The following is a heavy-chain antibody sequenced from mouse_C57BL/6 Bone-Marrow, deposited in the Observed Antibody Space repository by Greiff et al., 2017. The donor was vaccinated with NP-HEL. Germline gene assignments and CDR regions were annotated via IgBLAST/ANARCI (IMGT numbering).Heavy chain of an antibody. V-gene: IGHV1-61*01. CDR2: IYPSDSET. CDR1: GYTFTSYW. J-gene: IGHJ3*01. CDR3: SYYYGSSLAWFAY. D-gene: IGHD1-1*01. Sequence: QVQLQQPGAELVRPGSSVKLSCKASGYTFTSYWMDWVKQRPGQGLEWIGNIYPSDSETHYNQKFKDKATLTVAKSSSTAYMQLSSLTSEDSAVYYCSYYYGSSLAWFAYWGQGTLVTVSA.